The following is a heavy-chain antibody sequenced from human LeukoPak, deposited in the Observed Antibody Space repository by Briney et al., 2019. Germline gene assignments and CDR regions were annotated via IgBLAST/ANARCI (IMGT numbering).Heavy chain of an antibody. CDR1: GFTFDDYA. CDR3: AKVPDNLDAFDN. CDR2: ISWNSGSI. V-gene: IGHV3-9*01. D-gene: IGHD1-1*01. Sequence: GGSLRLSCAASGFTFDDYAMHWVRQAPGKGLEWVSGISWNSGSIGYADSVKGRFTISRDNAKNSLYLQMNSLRAEDTALYYCAKVPDNLDAFDNWGQGTMVTVSS. J-gene: IGHJ3*02.